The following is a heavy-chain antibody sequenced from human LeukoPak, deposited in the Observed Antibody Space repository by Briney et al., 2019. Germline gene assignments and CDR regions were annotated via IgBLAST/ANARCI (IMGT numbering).Heavy chain of an antibody. J-gene: IGHJ4*02. CDR2: IKQDGSEK. CDR1: GFTFSSYW. D-gene: IGHD3-10*01. Sequence: GGSLGLSCAASGFTFSSYWMSWVRQAPGRGLEWVANIKQDGSEKYYVDSVKGRFTISRDNAKNSLFLQMNSLRAEDTAVYYCARDRRITIVRGVSIDYWGQGTLVTVSS. CDR3: ARDRRITIVRGVSIDY. V-gene: IGHV3-7*01.